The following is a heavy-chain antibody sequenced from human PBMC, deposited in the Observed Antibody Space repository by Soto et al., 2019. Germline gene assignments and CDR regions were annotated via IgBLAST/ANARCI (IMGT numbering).Heavy chain of an antibody. CDR3: ARDSPDDSSGYYRPYYFDY. J-gene: IGHJ4*02. CDR2: IWYDGSNK. Sequence: QVQLVESGGGVVQPGRSLRLSCAASGFTFSSYGMHWVRQAPGKGLEWVAVIWYDGSNKYYADSVKGRFTISRDNSKNXLXXQMNSLRAEDTAVYYCARDSPDDSSGYYRPYYFDYWGQGTLVTVSS. V-gene: IGHV3-33*01. D-gene: IGHD3-22*01. CDR1: GFTFSSYG.